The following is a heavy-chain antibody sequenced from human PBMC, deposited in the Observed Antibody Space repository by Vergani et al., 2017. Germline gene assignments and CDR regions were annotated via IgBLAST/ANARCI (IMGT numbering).Heavy chain of an antibody. V-gene: IGHV3-23*01. CDR3: AKGKKAMIEVFFDY. CDR2: ISGSGGST. J-gene: IGHJ4*02. Sequence: EVQLLESGGGLVQPGGSLRLSCAASGFTFSSYAMSWVRQAPGKGLEWVSAISGSGGSTYYADSVKGRFTISIDNPKNTLYLQMNSLRAEDTAVYYCAKGKKAMIEVFFDYWGQGTLVTVSS. CDR1: GFTFSSYA. D-gene: IGHD3-22*01.